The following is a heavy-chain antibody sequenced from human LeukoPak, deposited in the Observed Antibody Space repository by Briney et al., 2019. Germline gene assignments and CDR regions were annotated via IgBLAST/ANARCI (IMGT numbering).Heavy chain of an antibody. CDR1: GVTFGSYA. J-gene: IGHJ3*02. V-gene: IGHV3-30*04. D-gene: IGHD3-9*01. CDR2: ISYDGSNK. Sequence: GGSLRLSYAASGVTFGSYAINSVRQAPGKGQEWVAVISYDGSNKYYADSVKGRFTISRDNAKNSLYLQMNSLRAEDTAVYYCARDWYDNSDAFDIWGQGTMVTVSS. CDR3: ARDWYDNSDAFDI.